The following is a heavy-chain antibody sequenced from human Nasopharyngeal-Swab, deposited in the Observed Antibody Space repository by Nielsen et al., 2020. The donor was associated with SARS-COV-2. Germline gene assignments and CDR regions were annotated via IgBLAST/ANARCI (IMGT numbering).Heavy chain of an antibody. D-gene: IGHD1-26*01. V-gene: IGHV4-59*08. J-gene: IGHJ4*02. Sequence: GSLRLSCTVSGGSISSYYWSWIRQPPGKGLEWIGYIYYSGSTNYNPSLKSRVTISVDTSKNQFSLKLSSVTAADTAVNYCARLPVEVGATTNYFDYWGQGTLVTVSS. CDR2: IYYSGST. CDR1: GGSISSYY. CDR3: ARLPVEVGATTNYFDY.